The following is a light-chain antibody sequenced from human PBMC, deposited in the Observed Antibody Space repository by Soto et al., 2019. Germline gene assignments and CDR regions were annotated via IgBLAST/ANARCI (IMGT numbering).Light chain of an antibody. V-gene: IGKV1-5*03. J-gene: IGKJ4*01. CDR3: QEYNSDSGLT. Sequence: DIQMTQSPSTLSASVGDRVTITCRASQSISSWLAWYQQKPGKAPKLLIYTASNLKSGVPSRFSGSGSGTEFTLTISSLQPDDFATYYCQEYNSDSGLTFGGGTKVEIE. CDR1: QSISSW. CDR2: TAS.